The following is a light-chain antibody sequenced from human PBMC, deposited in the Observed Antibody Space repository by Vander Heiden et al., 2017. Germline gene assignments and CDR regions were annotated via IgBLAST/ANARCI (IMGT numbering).Light chain of an antibody. J-gene: IGKJ4*01. Sequence: DIVMIHSLLSLSVTPGEAATISCRSSQSLLHTNGFNYLDWYLQKPGQSPQLLIYLGSSRASGVPDRFSGSGSGTHFTLRISRVEAEDSGVYYCTQGLQTPLTFGGGTKVEI. CDR1: QSLLHTNGFNY. V-gene: IGKV2-28*01. CDR3: TQGLQTPLT. CDR2: LGS.